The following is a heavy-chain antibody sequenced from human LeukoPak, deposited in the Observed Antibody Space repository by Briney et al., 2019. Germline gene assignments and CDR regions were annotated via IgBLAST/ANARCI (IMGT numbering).Heavy chain of an antibody. J-gene: IGHJ4*02. V-gene: IGHV4-30-2*01. D-gene: IGHD5-18*01. CDR2: IYHSGST. Sequence: SQTLSLTCAVSGGSISSGGYYWSWIRQPPGKGLEWIGYIYHSGSTNYNPSLKSRVTISVDTSKNQFSLKLSSVTAADTAVYYCARHTERRVDPVGYWGQGTLVTVSS. CDR1: GGSISSGGYY. CDR3: ARHTERRVDPVGY.